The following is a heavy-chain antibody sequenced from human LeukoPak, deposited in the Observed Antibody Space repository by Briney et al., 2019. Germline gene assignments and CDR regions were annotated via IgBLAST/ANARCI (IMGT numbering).Heavy chain of an antibody. CDR3: ARFTRFCTGGGCENWFDP. V-gene: IGHV4-59*01. D-gene: IGHD2-8*02. Sequence: SETLSLTCTVSGGSIRSDYWSWIRQPPGKGLEWIGYMSYSGSTNYNPSLKSRATISLDTPKKQFSLKMSSVIAADTAVYYCARFTRFCTGGGCENWFDPWGQGTLVTVSS. CDR1: GGSIRSDY. J-gene: IGHJ5*02. CDR2: MSYSGST.